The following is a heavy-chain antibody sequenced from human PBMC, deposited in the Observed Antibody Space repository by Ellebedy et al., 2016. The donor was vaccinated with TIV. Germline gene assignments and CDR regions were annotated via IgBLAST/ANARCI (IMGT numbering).Heavy chain of an antibody. J-gene: IGHJ6*02. D-gene: IGHD6-13*01. CDR2: INPSGGST. CDR3: ARVKAAALKYYYYYGMDV. CDR1: GYTFSSYY. V-gene: IGHV1-46*04. Sequence: AASVKVSCKASGYTFSSYYMHWVRQAPGQGLEWMGIINPSGGSTTYAQNLQGRVTMTRDTSTTTVYMELSRLRSDDTAVYYCARVKAAALKYYYYYGMDVWGQGTTVTVSS.